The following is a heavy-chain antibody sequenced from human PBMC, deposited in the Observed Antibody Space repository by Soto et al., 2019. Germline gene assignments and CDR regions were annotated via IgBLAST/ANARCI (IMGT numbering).Heavy chain of an antibody. CDR3: ARHLSQQLVCAPGY. D-gene: IGHD6-13*01. CDR2: IWYDGSNK. V-gene: IGHV3-33*01. CDR1: GFTFSSYG. Sequence: QVQLVESGGGVVQPGRSLRLSCAAPGFTFSSYGMHWVRQAAGKGLEWVAVIWYDGSNKYYADSVKCRFTISRDNSNNMPYLQMNTLRAADTAVSYCARHLSQQLVCAPGYWGQGTLVTVSS. J-gene: IGHJ4*02.